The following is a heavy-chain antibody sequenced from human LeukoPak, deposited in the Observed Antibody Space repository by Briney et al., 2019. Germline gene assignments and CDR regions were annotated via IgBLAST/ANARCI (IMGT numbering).Heavy chain of an antibody. V-gene: IGHV3-74*01. Sequence: PGGSLRLSCAASGFTFSTYWMHWVRQAPGKGLVWVSGTNSNGRSTSYADSVKGRSTMSRDNAKNTLYLQMDSLRAEDTAVYYCAKVGSGSYYYGSGSSHHFDYWGQGTLVTVSS. CDR3: AKVGSGSYYYGSGSSHHFDY. D-gene: IGHD3-10*01. CDR1: GFTFSTYW. CDR2: TNSNGRST. J-gene: IGHJ4*02.